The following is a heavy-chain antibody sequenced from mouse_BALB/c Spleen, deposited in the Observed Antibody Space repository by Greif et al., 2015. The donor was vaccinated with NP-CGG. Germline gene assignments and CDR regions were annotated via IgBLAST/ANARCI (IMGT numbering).Heavy chain of an antibody. Sequence: EVNLVESGGGLVQPGGSRKLSCAASGFTFSSFGMHWVRQAPEKGLEWVAYISSGSSTIYYADTVKGRFTISRDNPKNTLFLQMTSLRSEDTAMYYCARGDWDAMDYWGQGTSVTVSS. J-gene: IGHJ4*01. CDR3: ARGDWDAMDY. CDR1: GFTFSSFG. CDR2: ISSGSSTI. V-gene: IGHV5-17*02. D-gene: IGHD4-1*01.